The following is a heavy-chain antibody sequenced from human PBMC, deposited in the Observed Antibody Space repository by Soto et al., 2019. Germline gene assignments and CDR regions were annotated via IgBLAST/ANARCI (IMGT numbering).Heavy chain of an antibody. D-gene: IGHD5-12*01. J-gene: IGHJ4*02. CDR3: ASDCGYGGYGDY. Sequence: QVQLQESGPGLVKPSGTLSLTCAVSGGSISSSNWWSWVRQPPGKGLEWIGEIYHSGSTNYNPSLKSRVTISVDMSKNQCSLRLSSVPAAATAVYYCASDCGYGGYGDYWGQGTLVTVSS. V-gene: IGHV4-4*02. CDR2: IYHSGST. CDR1: GGSISSSNW.